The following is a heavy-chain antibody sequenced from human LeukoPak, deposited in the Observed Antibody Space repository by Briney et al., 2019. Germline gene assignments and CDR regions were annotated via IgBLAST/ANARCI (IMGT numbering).Heavy chain of an antibody. CDR2: INHSGST. CDR1: GGSFSGYY. D-gene: IGHD3-10*01. CDR3: ARSRKTLYYNRGQFDY. J-gene: IGHJ4*02. V-gene: IGHV4-34*01. Sequence: PSETLSLTCAVYGGSFSGYYWSWIRQPPGKGLEWIGEINHSGSTNYNPSLKSRVTISVDTSKNQFSLKLSSVTAADTAVYYCARSRKTLYYNRGQFDYWGQGTLVTVSS.